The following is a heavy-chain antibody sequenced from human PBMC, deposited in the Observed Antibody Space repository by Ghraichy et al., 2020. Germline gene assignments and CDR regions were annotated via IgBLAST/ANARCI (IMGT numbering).Heavy chain of an antibody. Sequence: ASVKVSCKASGYTFTSYGVDWVRQAPGQGLEWMGWISPYNGKTRSAQNFQGRVTMTTDTSTSTAYLELRSLRSDDTAVYFCARGYYDIVDYYPDDAFDIWGQGTMVTVSS. CDR2: ISPYNGKT. CDR1: GYTFTSYG. CDR3: ARGYYDIVDYYPDDAFDI. D-gene: IGHD3-22*01. V-gene: IGHV1-18*04. J-gene: IGHJ3*02.